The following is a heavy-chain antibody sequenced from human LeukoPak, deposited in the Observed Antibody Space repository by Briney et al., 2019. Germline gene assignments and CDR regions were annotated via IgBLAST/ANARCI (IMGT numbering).Heavy chain of an antibody. CDR1: GGTFSSYA. D-gene: IGHD6-19*01. CDR3: ARKKLSSGTDFDY. V-gene: IGHV1-69*05. Sequence: SVKVSCKASGGTFSSYAISWVRQAPGQGLEWMGGIIPIFGTANYAQKFQGRVTMTRDTSTSTVYMELSSLRSEDTAVYYCARKKLSSGTDFDYWGQGTLVTVSS. CDR2: IIPIFGTA. J-gene: IGHJ4*02.